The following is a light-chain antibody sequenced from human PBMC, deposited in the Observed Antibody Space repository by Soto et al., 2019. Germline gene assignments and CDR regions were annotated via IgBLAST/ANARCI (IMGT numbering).Light chain of an antibody. V-gene: IGLV2-14*01. Sequence: QSALTQPASVSGSPGQSITISCTGGSSDIGGYNYVSWFQQHLGKVPKLMIYEVTNRPSGVSNRFSGSKSGSTASLTISGLQAEDEADYYCSSYTSSNTLVFGTGTKVTV. CDR3: SSYTSSNTLV. CDR1: SSDIGGYNY. CDR2: EVT. J-gene: IGLJ1*01.